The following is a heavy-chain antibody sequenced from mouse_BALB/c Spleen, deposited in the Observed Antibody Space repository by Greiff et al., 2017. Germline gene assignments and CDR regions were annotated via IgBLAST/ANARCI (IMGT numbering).Heavy chain of an antibody. J-gene: IGHJ3*01. CDR1: GYSITSDYA. Sequence: EVQLQESGPGLVKPSQSLSLTCTVTGYSITSDYAWNWIRQFPGNKLEWMGYISYSGSTSYNPSLKSRISITRDTSKNQFFLQLNSVTTEDTATYYCARLNWGFAYWGQGTLVTVSA. CDR2: ISYSGST. CDR3: ARLNWGFAY. D-gene: IGHD4-1*01. V-gene: IGHV3-2*02.